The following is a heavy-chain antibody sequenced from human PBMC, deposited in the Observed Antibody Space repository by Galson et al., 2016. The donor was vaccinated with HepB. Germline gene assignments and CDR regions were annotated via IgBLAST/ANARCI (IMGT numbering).Heavy chain of an antibody. CDR3: ARAWTDILTGYKY. Sequence: SLRLSCAASGFIFRSYTMHWVRQASGKGLEWVAFMSHDVNKTDYGDSVKGRFTISRDNSKNTMYLQMNNLRAEDTAIYYCARAWTDILTGYKYWGQGILVTVSS. V-gene: IGHV3-30*03. CDR1: GFIFRSYT. CDR2: MSHDVNKT. J-gene: IGHJ4*02. D-gene: IGHD3-9*01.